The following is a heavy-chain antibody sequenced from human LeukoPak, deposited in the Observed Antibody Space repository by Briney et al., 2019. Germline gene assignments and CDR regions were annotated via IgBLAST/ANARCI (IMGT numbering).Heavy chain of an antibody. CDR3: AKGFGPNYYYMDV. V-gene: IGHV3-23*01. CDR2: ISGSGGST. J-gene: IGHJ6*03. CDR1: GFTFSSYA. D-gene: IGHD3-16*01. Sequence: SGGSLRLSCAASGFTFSSYAMSWVRQAPGKGLEWVSAISGSGGSTYYADSVKGRFTISRDNSKNTLYLQMNSLRAEDTAVYYCAKGFGPNYYYMDVWGKGTTVTVSS.